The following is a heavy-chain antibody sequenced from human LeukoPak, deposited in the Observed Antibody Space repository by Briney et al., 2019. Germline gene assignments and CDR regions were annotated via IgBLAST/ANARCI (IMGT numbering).Heavy chain of an antibody. V-gene: IGHV3-23*01. CDR1: GFTFTSYG. Sequence: GGSLRLSCVASGFTFTSYGMSWVRQAPGKRLEWVPGISGSGDATYYADSVKGRFTISRDNSKNTLYLQMNSLRAEETAVYYCAKLRGLSSSSENNWFDPWGQGTPVTVSS. J-gene: IGHJ5*02. D-gene: IGHD6-6*01. CDR2: ISGSGDAT. CDR3: AKLRGLSSSSENNWFDP.